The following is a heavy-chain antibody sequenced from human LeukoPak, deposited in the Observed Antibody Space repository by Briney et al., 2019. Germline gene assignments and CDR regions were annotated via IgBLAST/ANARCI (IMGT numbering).Heavy chain of an antibody. D-gene: IGHD3-3*01. CDR3: ARAVYDDFRSGYRARCFDY. J-gene: IGHJ4*02. CDR2: IYYSGST. Sequence: PSQTLSLTCTVSGGSISSGGYYWSWIRQHPGKGLEWIGYIYYSGSTYYNPSLKSRVTISVDTSKNQFSLKLSSVTAADTAVYYCARAVYDDFRSGYRARCFDYWGQGTLVTVSS. CDR1: GGSISSGGYY. V-gene: IGHV4-31*03.